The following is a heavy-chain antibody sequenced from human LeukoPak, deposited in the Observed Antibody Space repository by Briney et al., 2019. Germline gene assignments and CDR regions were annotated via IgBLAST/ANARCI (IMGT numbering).Heavy chain of an antibody. CDR1: GGTFSSYA. CDR2: IIPIFGTA. J-gene: IGHJ6*03. D-gene: IGHD5-18*01. CDR3: ARDRGYSYGREYYYYYMAV. Sequence: SVKVSCKASGGTFSSYAISWVRQAPGQGLEWMGRIIPIFGTANYAQKFQGRVTITTDESTSTAYMELSSLRSEDTAVYYCARDRGYSYGREYYYYYMAVWGKGTTVTVSS. V-gene: IGHV1-69*05.